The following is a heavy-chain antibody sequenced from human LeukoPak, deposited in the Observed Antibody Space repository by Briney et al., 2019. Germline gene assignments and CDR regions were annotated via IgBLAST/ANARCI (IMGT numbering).Heavy chain of an antibody. V-gene: IGHV3-33*01. CDR1: GFTFSSYG. CDR3: ARDELRYYYDSSGFDY. CDR2: IWYDGSNK. J-gene: IGHJ4*02. Sequence: GGSLRLSCAASGFTFSSYGMHWVRQAPGKGLEWVAVIWYDGSNKYYADSVKGRFTISRDNSKNTLYLQMDSLRAEDTAVYYCARDELRYYYDSSGFDYWGQGTLVTVSS. D-gene: IGHD3-22*01.